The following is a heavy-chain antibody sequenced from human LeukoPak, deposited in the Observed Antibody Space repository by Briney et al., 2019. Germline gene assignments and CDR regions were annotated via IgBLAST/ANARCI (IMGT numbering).Heavy chain of an antibody. D-gene: IGHD3-9*01. CDR1: GFTFSSYS. Sequence: SGGSLRPSCAASGFTFSSYSMNWVRQAPGKGLEWVSYISSSSSTIYYADSVKGRFTISRDNAKNSLYLQMNSLRDEDTAVYYCARDLLEYYDILIGDPFDYWGQGTLVTVSS. V-gene: IGHV3-48*02. CDR2: ISSSSSTI. CDR3: ARDLLEYYDILIGDPFDY. J-gene: IGHJ4*02.